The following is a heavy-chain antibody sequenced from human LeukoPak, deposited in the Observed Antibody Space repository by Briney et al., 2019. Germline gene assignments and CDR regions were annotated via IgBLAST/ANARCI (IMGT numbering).Heavy chain of an antibody. CDR1: GYTFTSYD. CDR2: MNPNSGNT. J-gene: IGHJ6*02. Sequence: ASVKVSCKASGYTFTSYDINWVRQATGQGLEWMGWMNPNSGNTGYAQKFQGRVTITRNTSISTAYMELSSLRSEDTAVYYCARDGVTTHYYGMDVWGQGTTVTVSS. V-gene: IGHV1-8*03. CDR3: ARDGVTTHYYGMDV. D-gene: IGHD4-17*01.